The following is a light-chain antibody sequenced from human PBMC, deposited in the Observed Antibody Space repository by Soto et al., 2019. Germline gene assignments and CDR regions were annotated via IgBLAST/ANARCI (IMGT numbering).Light chain of an antibody. CDR1: QSISSW. J-gene: IGKJ4*01. Sequence: DIQMTQSPSTLSASVGDRVTITCRASQSISSWLAWYQQKPGKAPKLLIYDASSLESGVPSRFSGSGSGTEFTHTFSSLQPDDFATYYCQQYNSYPATFGGGTKVEIK. V-gene: IGKV1-5*01. CDR3: QQYNSYPAT. CDR2: DAS.